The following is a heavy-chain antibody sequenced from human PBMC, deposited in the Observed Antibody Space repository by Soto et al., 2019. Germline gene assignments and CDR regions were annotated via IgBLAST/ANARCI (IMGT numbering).Heavy chain of an antibody. CDR2: ISYDGNNK. CDR1: GFSFSSYA. Sequence: QVQLVESGGGVVQPGRSLRLSCAASGFSFSSYAMHWVRQAPGKGLEWVAVISYDGNNKYYADSVKGRCTISRDNSKSTLYLQMNNLRPEDTAVFYCASLYTVTTATWFDPWGQGTLVTVSS. D-gene: IGHD4-17*01. J-gene: IGHJ5*02. CDR3: ASLYTVTTATWFDP. V-gene: IGHV3-30-3*01.